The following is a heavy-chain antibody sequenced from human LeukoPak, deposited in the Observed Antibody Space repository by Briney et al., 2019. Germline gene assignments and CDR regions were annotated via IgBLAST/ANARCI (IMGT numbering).Heavy chain of an antibody. CDR2: ININSGDT. CDR3: ARGLADRYCSGDSCYPGYNWFDP. Sequence: ASVTVSFKASGYTFTDYYIHWVRQAPEQGPEWMGWININSGDTKYTQNYEGRVTMTRDTSISTVYMELRRLRSDDTAVYYCARGLADRYCSGDSCYPGYNWFDPWGQGTQVTVSS. J-gene: IGHJ5*02. V-gene: IGHV1-2*02. D-gene: IGHD2-15*01. CDR1: GYTFTDYY.